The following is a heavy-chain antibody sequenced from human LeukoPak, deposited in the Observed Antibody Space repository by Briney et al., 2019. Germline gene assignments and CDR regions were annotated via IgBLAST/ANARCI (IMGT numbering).Heavy chain of an antibody. V-gene: IGHV4-31*03. CDR2: IYYSGST. CDR3: ATLTVVTPLGGWFDP. J-gene: IGHJ5*02. CDR1: GGSISSGGYY. Sequence: SQTLSLTCTVSGGSISSGGYYWSWIRQHPGKGLEWIGYIYYSGSTYYNPSLKSRVTISVDTSKNQFSLKLSSVTAADTAVYYCATLTVVTPLGGWFDPWGQGTLVTVSS. D-gene: IGHD4-23*01.